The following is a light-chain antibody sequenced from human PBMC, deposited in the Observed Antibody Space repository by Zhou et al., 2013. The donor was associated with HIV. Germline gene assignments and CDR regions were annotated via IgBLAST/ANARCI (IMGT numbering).Light chain of an antibody. CDR2: GAS. Sequence: EIVLTQSPGTLSLTPGESAILSCRASQRVSGSYLAWYQQKPGQAPRLLISGASSRATGVPDRFSGSGSGTDFTLTISRLEPEDFATYYCQQLKNYPTTFGGGTKVEDQT. V-gene: IGKV3-20*01. CDR3: QQLKNYPTT. J-gene: IGKJ4*01. CDR1: QRVSGSY.